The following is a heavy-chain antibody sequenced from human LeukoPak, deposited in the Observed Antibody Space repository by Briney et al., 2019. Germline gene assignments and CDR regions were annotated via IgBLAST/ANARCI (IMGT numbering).Heavy chain of an antibody. CDR1: GFTFSSYW. D-gene: IGHD2-15*01. CDR2: ISGSGVST. V-gene: IGHV3-23*01. J-gene: IGHJ4*02. Sequence: GGSLRLSCAASGFTFSSYWMHWVRQAPGKGLEWVSAISGSGVSTYYADSVKGRFTISRDNDKNTQYLEMNSLRAEDTAVYYCAKARAVEVVAAFNYWGQGTLVTVSS. CDR3: AKARAVEVVAAFNY.